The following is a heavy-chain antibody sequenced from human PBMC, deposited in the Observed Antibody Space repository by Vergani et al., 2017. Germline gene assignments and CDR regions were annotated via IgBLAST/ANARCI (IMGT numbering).Heavy chain of an antibody. V-gene: IGHV5-51*01. D-gene: IGHD1-26*01. CDR2: IYPGDSDT. Sequence: EVQLVQSGAEVKKPGESLKISCKGSGYSFTNYWIAWVRQLPGKGLEWMGIIYPGDSDTRYSPSFQGQVTISADKSISTAYLQWSSLKASDTAMYYCARQGPLVGAPGGVDYWGQGTLVTVAS. CDR1: GYSFTNYW. J-gene: IGHJ4*02. CDR3: ARQGPLVGAPGGVDY.